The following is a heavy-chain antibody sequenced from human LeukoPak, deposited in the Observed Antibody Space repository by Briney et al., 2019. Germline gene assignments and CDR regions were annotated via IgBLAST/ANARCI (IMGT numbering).Heavy chain of an antibody. CDR1: GFTFSNNA. J-gene: IGHJ4*02. CDR2: ISGSGDYT. V-gene: IGHV3-23*01. Sequence: GGSLRLSCEASGFTFSNNAMNWVRQAPGKGLEWVSSISGSGDYTNYADSVKGRFTISRDNSKNTLYLQMNSLRADDTAVYYCARGPPAYSGYLGYWGQGTLV. CDR3: ARGPPAYSGYLGY. D-gene: IGHD5-12*01.